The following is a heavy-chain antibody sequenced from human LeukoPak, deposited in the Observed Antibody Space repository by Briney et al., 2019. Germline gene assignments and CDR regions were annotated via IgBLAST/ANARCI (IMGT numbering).Heavy chain of an antibody. D-gene: IGHD3-10*01. Sequence: ASVKVSCKASGYTLSSYYIHWVRQAPGQGLEWMGLINPSGGSTNYAQKFQGRVTMTRDTSTSTVHMELSSLRSEDTAVYYCSRGPSITMVRGGQWYYYMDVWGKGTTVTIPS. V-gene: IGHV1-46*01. CDR2: INPSGGST. CDR1: GYTLSSYY. J-gene: IGHJ6*03. CDR3: SRGPSITMVRGGQWYYYMDV.